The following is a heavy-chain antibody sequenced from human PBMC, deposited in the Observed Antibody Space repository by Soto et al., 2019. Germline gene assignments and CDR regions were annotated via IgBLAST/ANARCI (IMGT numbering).Heavy chain of an antibody. CDR2: ISSSSSYI. J-gene: IGHJ4*02. CDR3: ARDSFPQKVLTMIVVVIDY. V-gene: IGHV3-21*01. CDR1: GFTFSSYS. Sequence: EVQLVESGGGLVKPGGSLRLSCAASGFTFSSYSMNWVRQAPGKGLEWVSSISSSSSYIYYADSVKGRFTISRDNAKNSLYLQMNSLRAEDTAVYYCARDSFPQKVLTMIVVVIDYWGQGTLVTVSS. D-gene: IGHD3-22*01.